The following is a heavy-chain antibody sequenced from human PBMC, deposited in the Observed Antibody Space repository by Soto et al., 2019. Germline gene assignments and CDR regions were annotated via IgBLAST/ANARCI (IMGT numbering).Heavy chain of an antibody. V-gene: IGHV6-1*01. Sequence: PSQTLSLTCAISGDSVSSNSAAWNWIRQSPSRGLEWLGRTYYRSKLYNVYAVSVKSRIPINPDTSKNQFSLQLNSVTPEDTAVYYCARDRIAGTWRPLDYWGQGTLVTVSS. J-gene: IGHJ4*02. CDR2: TYYRSKLYN. D-gene: IGHD1-26*01. CDR3: ARDRIAGTWRPLDY. CDR1: GDSVSSNSAA.